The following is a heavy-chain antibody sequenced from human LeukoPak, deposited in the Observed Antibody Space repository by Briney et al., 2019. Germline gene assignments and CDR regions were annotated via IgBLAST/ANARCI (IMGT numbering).Heavy chain of an antibody. V-gene: IGHV1-2*02. D-gene: IGHD6-13*01. CDR1: GYTFTAYY. J-gene: IGHJ4*02. CDR2: INTNSGGT. Sequence: GAPVKDSCKASGYTFTAYYVHWVRQAPGQGLEWMGWINTNSGGTNYAQKFQGSVTMTRDTSITTAYMDLISLRSDDTAVYYCARGTGSSWFVYWSQGALVTVSS. CDR3: ARGTGSSWFVY.